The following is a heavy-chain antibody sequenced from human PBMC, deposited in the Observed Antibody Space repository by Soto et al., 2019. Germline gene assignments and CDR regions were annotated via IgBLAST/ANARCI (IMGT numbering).Heavy chain of an antibody. CDR1: GGSHSPKSYY. Sequence: PSETLSLTCTVSGGSHSPKSYYWGWIRQPPGMVLEWIGSSYYSGNTYYNPSLNSRDTISVDTSKNQFSRRLSSMTAADTAVYYCARLVEMATTPVYYFDYWGQGTLVTVSS. D-gene: IGHD5-12*01. J-gene: IGHJ4*02. CDR2: SYYSGNT. V-gene: IGHV4-39*01. CDR3: ARLVEMATTPVYYFDY.